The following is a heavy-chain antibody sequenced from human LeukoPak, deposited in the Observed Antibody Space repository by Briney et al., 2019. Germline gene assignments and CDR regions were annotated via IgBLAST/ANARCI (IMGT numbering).Heavy chain of an antibody. CDR1: GYTFTNNY. D-gene: IGHD6-13*01. CDR2: INPGGDST. Sequence: GASVKVSCKASGYTFTNNYMHWVRQAPGQGLEWMGIINPGGDSTNYAQKFQGRVTMTKDTSTSTVYMELSSLRSEDTAVYYCARGCSWFGDNWFDPWGQGTLVTVSS. V-gene: IGHV1-46*01. J-gene: IGHJ5*02. CDR3: ARGCSWFGDNWFDP.